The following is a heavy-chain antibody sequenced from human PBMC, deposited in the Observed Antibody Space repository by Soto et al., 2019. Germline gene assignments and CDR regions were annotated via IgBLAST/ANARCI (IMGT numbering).Heavy chain of an antibody. CDR3: ARVVSGWFDP. CDR2: IYYSGST. CDR1: GGSISSGDYN. Sequence: SETLSLTCTVSGGSISSGDYNWSWIRQPPGKGLEWIGYIYYSGSTYYNPSLKSRVTISVDTSKNQFSLKLSSVTAADTAVYYCARVVSGWFDPWGQGTLVTVSS. V-gene: IGHV4-30-4*01. J-gene: IGHJ5*02. D-gene: IGHD3-16*01.